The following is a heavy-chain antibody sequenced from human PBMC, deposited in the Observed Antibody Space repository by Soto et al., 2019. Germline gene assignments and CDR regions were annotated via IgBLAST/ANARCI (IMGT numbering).Heavy chain of an antibody. CDR3: ARDRNPQVWFGELLVV. CDR1: GFTVSSNY. CDR2: IYSGGST. Sequence: EVQLVESGGGLIQPGGSLRLSCAASGFTVSSNYMSWVRQAPGKGLEWVSVIYSGGSTYYADSVKGRFTISRDNSKNTLYLQMNSLRAEDTAVYYCARDRNPQVWFGELLVVWGQGTTVTVSS. D-gene: IGHD3-10*01. V-gene: IGHV3-53*01. J-gene: IGHJ6*02.